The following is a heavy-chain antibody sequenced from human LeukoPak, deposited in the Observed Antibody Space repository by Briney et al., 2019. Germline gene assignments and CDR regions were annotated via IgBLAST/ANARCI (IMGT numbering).Heavy chain of an antibody. CDR3: ARYMEEGFDGYFDY. D-gene: IGHD3-9*01. J-gene: IGHJ4*02. CDR2: MNPNSGDT. CDR1: GYTFTSYD. V-gene: IGHV1-8*01. Sequence: ASVKVSCKASGYTFTSYDINWVRQATGQGLEWMGWMNPNSGDTGYAQNFRGRVTMARNVSISTAYLELSSLRSEDTAVYYCARYMEEGFDGYFDYWGQGTLVTVSS.